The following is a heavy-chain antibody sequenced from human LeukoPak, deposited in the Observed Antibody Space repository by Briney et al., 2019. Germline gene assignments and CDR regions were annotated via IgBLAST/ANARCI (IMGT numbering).Heavy chain of an antibody. CDR1: GYTFTGYY. CDR2: INPNSGGT. J-gene: IGHJ6*03. V-gene: IGHV1-2*02. Sequence: VASVKVSCKASGYTFTGYYMHWVRQAPGQGLEWMGWINPNSGGTNYAQKFQGRVTMTRDTSISTAYMELSRLRSDDTAVYYCARRLSYSSSWYYYYYMDVWAKGPRSPSP. CDR3: ARRLSYSSSWYYYYYMDV. D-gene: IGHD6-13*01.